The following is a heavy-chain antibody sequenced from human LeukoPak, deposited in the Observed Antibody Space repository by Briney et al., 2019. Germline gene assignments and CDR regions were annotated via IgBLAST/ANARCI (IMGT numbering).Heavy chain of an antibody. CDR1: GFTVSNNY. CDR3: AKGLTRSGTATPDY. J-gene: IGHJ4*02. D-gene: IGHD1-1*01. CDR2: ISASGATT. Sequence: PGGSLRLSCAASGFTVSNNYMSWVRQAPGKGLQWVSGISASGATTYYADSVKGRFTIFRDNSRNTLYLQMTSLTAEDTAVYYCAKGLTRSGTATPDYWGQGTLVTVSS. V-gene: IGHV3-23*01.